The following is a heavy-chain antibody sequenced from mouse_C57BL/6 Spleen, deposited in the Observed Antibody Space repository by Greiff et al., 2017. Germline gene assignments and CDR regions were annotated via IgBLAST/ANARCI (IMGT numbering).Heavy chain of an antibody. CDR3: TRSFITTVVAKDY. V-gene: IGHV1-15*01. CDR2: IDPETGGT. J-gene: IGHJ2*01. Sequence: QVQLQQSGAELVRPGASVTLSCKASGYTFTDYEMHWVKQTPVHGLEWIGAIDPETGGTAYNQKFKGKAILTADKSSSTAYMGLRSLTSEDSAVYYCTRSFITTVVAKDYWGQGTTLTVSS. D-gene: IGHD1-1*01. CDR1: GYTFTDYE.